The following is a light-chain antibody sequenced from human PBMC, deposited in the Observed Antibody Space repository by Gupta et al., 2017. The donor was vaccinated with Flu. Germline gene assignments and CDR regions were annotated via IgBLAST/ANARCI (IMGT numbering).Light chain of an antibody. CDR2: AAS. J-gene: IGKJ1*01. V-gene: IGKV1-39*01. CDR3: QQSYSTPRT. Sequence: GDRVTITCRTSQSISVYLNWYQQEPGKAPKLLISAASTLQSGVPSRFSGSGSGTDFTLTITSLQPEDSATYYCQQSYSTPRTFGQGTKVEIK. CDR1: QSISVY.